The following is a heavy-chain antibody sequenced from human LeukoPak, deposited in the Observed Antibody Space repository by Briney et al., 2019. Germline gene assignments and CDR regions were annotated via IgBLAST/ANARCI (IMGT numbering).Heavy chain of an antibody. D-gene: IGHD2-21*01. J-gene: IGHJ6*03. Sequence: GGSLRLSCAASGFTFSSYSMNWVRQAPGKGLKWVSYISSSSSTIYYADSVKGRFTISRDNAKNSLYLRMNSLRAEDTAVYYCARDRLGVAAGYYYYYMDVWGKGTTVTVSS. CDR3: ARDRLGVAAGYYYYYMDV. V-gene: IGHV3-48*04. CDR1: GFTFSSYS. CDR2: ISSSSSTI.